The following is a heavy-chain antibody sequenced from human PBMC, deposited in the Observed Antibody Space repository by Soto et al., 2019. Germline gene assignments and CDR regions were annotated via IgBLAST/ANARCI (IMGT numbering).Heavy chain of an antibody. CDR3: VKRGRNWGAFDF. V-gene: IGHV3-23*01. CDR1: GFILNNYA. D-gene: IGHD7-27*01. J-gene: IGHJ3*01. CDR2: IGGTDGDSDGVP. Sequence: VQLLESGGDLVQPGGSLRLSCVASGFILNNYAMSWVRQAPGKGLEWVSTIGGTDGDSDGVPWYEDSVKGRFTISRDMSANTLFLQMDNLRAGDSATYSCVKRGRNWGAFDFWGQGTTVVVSS.